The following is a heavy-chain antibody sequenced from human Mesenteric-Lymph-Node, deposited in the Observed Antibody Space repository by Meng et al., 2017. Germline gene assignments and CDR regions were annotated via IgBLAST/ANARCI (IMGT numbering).Heavy chain of an antibody. Sequence: GESLKISCAASGFTFSSYSMNWVRQAPGKGLEWVSSISSSSSYIYYADSVKGRFTISRDNAKNSLYLQMNSLRAEDTAVYYCARGRHDYGDYGDYWGQGTLVTVSS. CDR1: GFTFSSYS. CDR3: ARGRHDYGDYGDY. J-gene: IGHJ4*02. D-gene: IGHD4-17*01. V-gene: IGHV3-21*01. CDR2: ISSSSSYI.